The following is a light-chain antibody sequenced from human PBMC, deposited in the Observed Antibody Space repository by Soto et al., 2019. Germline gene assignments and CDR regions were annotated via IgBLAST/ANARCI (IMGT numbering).Light chain of an antibody. CDR3: CAYAGSYYV. V-gene: IGLV2-11*01. CDR2: DVS. J-gene: IGLJ1*01. Sequence: QSALTQPRSVSGSPGQSVTISCIGTSSDVGDYNYVSWYQQHPGKAPKLMIYDVSKRPSGVPDRFSGSKSGNTASLTISGLQAEDEADYYCCAYAGSYYVFGTGTKLTVL. CDR1: SSDVGDYNY.